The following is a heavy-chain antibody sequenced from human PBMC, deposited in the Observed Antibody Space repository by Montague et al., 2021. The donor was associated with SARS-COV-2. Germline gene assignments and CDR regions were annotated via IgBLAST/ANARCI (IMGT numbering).Heavy chain of an antibody. V-gene: IGHV3-23*01. D-gene: IGHD3-10*01. J-gene: IGHJ4*02. CDR2: ISGSGGNT. CDR1: GYSFINYA. CDR3: VRKNYYGSGSFSTFDY. Sequence: FLRLSCAASGYSFINYAMGLVRQAPGKGLEWVSVISGSGGNTYFADSVRGRFTISRDNSKNTLYLQMNSLRAEDTAVYYCVRKNYYGSGSFSTFDYWGQGTLVTVSS.